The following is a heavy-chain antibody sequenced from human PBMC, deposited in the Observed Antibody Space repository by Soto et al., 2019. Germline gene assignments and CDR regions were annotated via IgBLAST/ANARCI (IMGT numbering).Heavy chain of an antibody. CDR2: ISSSSSYI. D-gene: IGHD6-13*01. J-gene: IGHJ6*03. CDR3: ARSGRIAAAGKGYYYYYMDV. CDR1: GFTFSSYS. Sequence: EVQLVESGGGLVKPGGSLRLSCAASGFTFSSYSMNWVRQAPGKGLEWVSSISSSSSYIYYADSVKGRFTISRDNAKNSLYLQMNSLRAEDTAVYYCARSGRIAAAGKGYYYYYMDVWGKGTTVTVSS. V-gene: IGHV3-21*01.